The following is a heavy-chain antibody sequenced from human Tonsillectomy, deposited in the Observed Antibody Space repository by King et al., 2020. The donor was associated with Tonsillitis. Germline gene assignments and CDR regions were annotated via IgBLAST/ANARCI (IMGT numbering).Heavy chain of an antibody. V-gene: IGHV3-48*03. D-gene: IGHD5-12*01. CDR2: ISSSGSTI. CDR1: GFTFSSYE. Sequence: VQLVESGGGLVQPGGSLRLSCAASGFTFSSYEMNWVRQAPGKGLEWVSYISSSGSTIYYADSVKGRFTISRDNAKNSLYLQMNSLRAEDTAVYYWARDFMEIVVTDGGGGFDPWGQGTLVTVSS. J-gene: IGHJ5*02. CDR3: ARDFMEIVVTDGGGGFDP.